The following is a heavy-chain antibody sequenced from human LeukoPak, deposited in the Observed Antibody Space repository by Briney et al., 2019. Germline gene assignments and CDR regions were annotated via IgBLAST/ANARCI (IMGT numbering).Heavy chain of an antibody. CDR2: VKRKSAGGTI. Sequence: PGESLRLSCVGSGFIFSDAWLTWVRQAPGKGLEWLGRVKRKSAGGTIDYAAPVKGRFTISRDDSTDTVSLQMNSLTTEDTAVYYCTTEYSVFAFDIWGHGTMVTVFS. D-gene: IGHD5-18*01. CDR3: TTEYSVFAFDI. CDR1: GFIFSDAW. V-gene: IGHV3-15*01. J-gene: IGHJ3*02.